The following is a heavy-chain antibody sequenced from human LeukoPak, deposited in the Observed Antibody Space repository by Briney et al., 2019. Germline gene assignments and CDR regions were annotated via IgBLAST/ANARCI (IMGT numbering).Heavy chain of an antibody. CDR2: IYYSGST. CDR1: GDSITSSSFY. V-gene: IGHV4-39*07. J-gene: IGHJ4*02. Sequence: PSETLSLTCTVSGDSITSSSFYWAWIRQPPGKGLEWIGTIYYSGSTYYNPSLKSRVTISVDTSKNQFSLKLSSVTAADTAVYYCARVSGGMGGPQKIAAVDYWGQGTLVTVSS. CDR3: ARVSGGMGGPQKIAAVDY. D-gene: IGHD6-25*01.